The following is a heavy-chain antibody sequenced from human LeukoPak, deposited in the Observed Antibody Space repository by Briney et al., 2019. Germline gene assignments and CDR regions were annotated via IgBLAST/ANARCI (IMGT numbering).Heavy chain of an antibody. V-gene: IGHV1-2*02. CDR1: GYTFTSYY. J-gene: IGHJ4*02. CDR3: ARTTIVVVTAIHYYFDY. Sequence: GASVKVSCKASGYTFTSYYMHWVRQAPGQGLEWMGWINPNSGGTNYAQKLQGRVTMTTDTSTSTAYMELRSLRSDDTAAYYCARTTIVVVTAIHYYFDYWGQGTLVTVSS. CDR2: INPNSGGT. D-gene: IGHD2-21*02.